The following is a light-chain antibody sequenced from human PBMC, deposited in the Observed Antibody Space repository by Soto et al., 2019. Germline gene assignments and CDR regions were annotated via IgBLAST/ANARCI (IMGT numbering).Light chain of an antibody. V-gene: IGKV3-11*01. J-gene: IGKJ4*01. Sequence: EIVMTQSPATLSVSPGERATLSCRASQSVSSNLAWYQQKPGQAPRVLIYDISTRATGIPTRFSGSGSGTEFTLTISSLEPEDFAVYYCQQRSNWPLTFGGGTKVDIK. CDR1: QSVSSN. CDR3: QQRSNWPLT. CDR2: DIS.